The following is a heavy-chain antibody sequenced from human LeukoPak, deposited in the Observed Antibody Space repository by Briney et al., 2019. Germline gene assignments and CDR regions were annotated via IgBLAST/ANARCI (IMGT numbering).Heavy chain of an antibody. D-gene: IGHD1-26*01. CDR2: INNSGEYT. Sequence: GGSLRLSCAASGFTSSNYAMSWARQAPGKGLKWVSVINNSGEYTNYADSVRGRFTLSTDNTKNTMYLQMSSLRAEDTAIYYCAKFLGATSVTDDALDVWGQGTMVTV. V-gene: IGHV3-23*01. CDR1: GFTSSNYA. CDR3: AKFLGATSVTDDALDV. J-gene: IGHJ3*01.